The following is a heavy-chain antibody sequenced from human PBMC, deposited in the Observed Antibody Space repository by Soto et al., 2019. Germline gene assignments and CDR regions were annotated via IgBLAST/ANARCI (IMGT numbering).Heavy chain of an antibody. V-gene: IGHV4-34*01. CDR2: IDHSGST. Sequence: SETLSLTCAIYGGYFGSYYWSWIRQSPGKGQEWIGEIDHSGSTNYNPSLKSRVNISIDTSKNQFSLRVNSVTAADTAVYYCARGRRQQLARSAASDRFDPWGQGTQVTVSS. D-gene: IGHD5-18*01. CDR3: ARGRRQQLARSAASDRFDP. J-gene: IGHJ5*02. CDR1: GGYFGSYY.